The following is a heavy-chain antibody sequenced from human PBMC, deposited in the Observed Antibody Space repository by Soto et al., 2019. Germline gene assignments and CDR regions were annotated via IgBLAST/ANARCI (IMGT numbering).Heavy chain of an antibody. CDR1: GFTFSSYA. V-gene: IGHV3-23*01. J-gene: IGHJ4*02. D-gene: IGHD3-3*01. CDR3: AKGASAAEGLLSFFDY. CDR2: ISGSGGST. Sequence: EVQLLESGGGLVQPGGYLRLSCAASGFTFSSYAMSWVRQAPGKGLEWVSAISGSGGSTYYADSVKGRFTISRDNSKNTLYLQMNSLRAEDTAVYYCAKGASAAEGLLSFFDYWGQGTLVTVSS.